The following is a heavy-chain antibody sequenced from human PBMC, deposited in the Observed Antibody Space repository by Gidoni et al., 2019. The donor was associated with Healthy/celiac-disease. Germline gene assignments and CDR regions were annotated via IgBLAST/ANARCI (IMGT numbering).Heavy chain of an antibody. CDR1: GFPFSGSA. V-gene: IGHV3-73*02. CDR2: IRSKANSYAT. J-gene: IGHJ5*02. CDR3: TRVDSSGPNWFDP. Sequence: EVQLVEYGGGLVQPVGSLKLSCAASGFPFSGSAMHSVRQASGKGLEWVGRIRSKANSYATAYAASVKGRFTISRDDSKNTAYLQMNSLKTEDTAVYYCTRVDSSGPNWFDPWGQGTLVTVSS. D-gene: IGHD3-22*01.